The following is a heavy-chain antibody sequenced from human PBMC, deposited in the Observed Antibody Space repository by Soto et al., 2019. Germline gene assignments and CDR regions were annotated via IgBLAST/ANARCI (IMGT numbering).Heavy chain of an antibody. CDR3: ARPRDESGSYFWFDP. V-gene: IGHV1-69*02. CDR2: IIPILGLQ. J-gene: IGHJ5*02. CDR1: GGTLSSYP. Sequence: QVQLVQSGAEVKKPGSSVKVSCKASGGTLSSYPISWVRQAPGQGLEWMGRIIPILGLQNYAEKFQGRITLTADQTTTTAYMELSSLRSEDTALYYCARPRDESGSYFWFDPWGQGTLVTVSS. D-gene: IGHD3-10*01.